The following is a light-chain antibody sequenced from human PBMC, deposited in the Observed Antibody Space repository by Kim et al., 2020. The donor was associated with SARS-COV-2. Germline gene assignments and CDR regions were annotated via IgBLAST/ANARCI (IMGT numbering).Light chain of an antibody. Sequence: LPPRERPTLSSRASQRVISTYLAWYQQKPSQPPRLLIYGPSSRATGVPDRFSGSESGTDFTLTISRLEPEDFAVYYCQQYDSSPVTFGQGTKLEI. J-gene: IGKJ2*01. V-gene: IGKV3-20*01. CDR3: QQYDSSPVT. CDR1: QRVISTY. CDR2: GPS.